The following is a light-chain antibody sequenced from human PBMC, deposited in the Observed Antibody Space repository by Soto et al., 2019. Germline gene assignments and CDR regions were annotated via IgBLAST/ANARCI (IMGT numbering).Light chain of an antibody. CDR2: AAS. CDR1: QSISSK. J-gene: IGKJ1*01. Sequence: EIVMTQSPATLSVSPGEGATLYCRASQSISSKLAWYQQKPGQAPRLLIYAASTRATGVPARFSGSGSGTEFTLTISSLQSEDLAVYYCQHYNDWRWTFGQGTKVEIK. V-gene: IGKV3-15*01. CDR3: QHYNDWRWT.